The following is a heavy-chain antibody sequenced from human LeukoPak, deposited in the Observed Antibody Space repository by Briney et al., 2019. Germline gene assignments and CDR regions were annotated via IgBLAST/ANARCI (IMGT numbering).Heavy chain of an antibody. CDR2: IGGSGGST. J-gene: IGHJ4*02. V-gene: IGHV3-23*01. CDR1: VFTFSCYA. D-gene: IGHD6-6*01. Sequence: GGSLRLSYTASVFTFSCYAMSWVRQAPGKGLEWVSAIGGSGGSTYYADSVKGRFTISRDNSKNTLYLQMNSVRAEDTAVYYCARGYSSSSWSLFDYWGQGTLVTVSS. CDR3: ARGYSSSSWSLFDY.